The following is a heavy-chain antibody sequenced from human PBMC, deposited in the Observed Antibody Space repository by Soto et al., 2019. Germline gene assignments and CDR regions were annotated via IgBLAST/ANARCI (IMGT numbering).Heavy chain of an antibody. CDR3: AKDLLMITFGGVIAHFDC. CDR1: GFTFSSYA. V-gene: IGHV3-23*01. J-gene: IGHJ4*02. D-gene: IGHD3-16*02. Sequence: GGSLRLSCAASGFTFSSYAMSWVRQAPGPGLEWVSAISGSGGSTYYADSVKGRFTISRDNSKNTLYLQMNSLTAEDTAVYYCAKDLLMITFGGVIAHFDCWGQGTLVTVSS. CDR2: ISGSGGST.